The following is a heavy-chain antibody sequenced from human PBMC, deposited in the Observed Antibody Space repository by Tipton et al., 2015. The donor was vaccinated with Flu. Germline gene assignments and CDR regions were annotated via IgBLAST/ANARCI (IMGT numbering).Heavy chain of an antibody. CDR2: IYYTGST. J-gene: IGHJ4*02. CDR3: ARLSYYDVDLRNFYFDY. V-gene: IGHV4-59*08. Sequence: TLSLTCTVSGGSISSYYWSWIRLSPGKGLQWIGYIYYTGSTSYNPSLKSRVTISVDTSKNQLSLRLSSVTAADTAVYFCARLSYYDVDLRNFYFDYWGLGALVTVSS. CDR1: GGSISSYY. D-gene: IGHD3-16*01.